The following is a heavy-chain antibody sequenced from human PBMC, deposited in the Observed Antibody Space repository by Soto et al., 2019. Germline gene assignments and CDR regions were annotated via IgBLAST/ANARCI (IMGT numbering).Heavy chain of an antibody. J-gene: IGHJ6*02. Sequence: SETLSLTCTVSGGSISSYYWSWIRQPPGKGLEWIGYIYYSGSTDYHPSLKSRVTISVDTSKNQFSLKLSSATAADTAVYYCGRNIWFGESPYGDYYGMDVWGQGTTVTVSS. CDR3: GRNIWFGESPYGDYYGMDV. CDR1: GGSISSYY. CDR2: IYYSGST. D-gene: IGHD3-10*01. V-gene: IGHV4-59*01.